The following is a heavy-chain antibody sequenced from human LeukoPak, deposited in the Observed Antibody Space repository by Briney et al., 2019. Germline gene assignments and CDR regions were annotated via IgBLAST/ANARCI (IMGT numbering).Heavy chain of an antibody. CDR1: GFTFSSYA. Sequence: GGSLRLSCAASGFTFSSYAMHWVRQAPGKGLEWVAVISYDGSNKYYADSVKGRFTISRDNSKNTLYLQMNSLRAEDTAVYYCAKDLRRYDSSGYDAFDIWGQGTMVTVSS. J-gene: IGHJ3*02. V-gene: IGHV3-30-3*01. D-gene: IGHD3-22*01. CDR3: AKDLRRYDSSGYDAFDI. CDR2: ISYDGSNK.